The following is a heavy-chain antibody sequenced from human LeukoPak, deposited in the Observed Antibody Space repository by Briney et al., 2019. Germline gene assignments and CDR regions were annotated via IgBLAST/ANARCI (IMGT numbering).Heavy chain of an antibody. V-gene: IGHV3-7*01. CDR2: IKQDGSQK. D-gene: IGHD3-3*01. CDR3: ARDAVEGFDP. J-gene: IGHJ5*02. CDR1: GFTFTNYW. Sequence: PGGSLRLSCVASGFTFTNYWMNWVRQAPGKGLEWVASIKQDGSQKSYVDSVKGRFTISRDNAKNSLSLQMDSLRAEDTAVYYCARDAVEGFDPWGQGTLVTVSS.